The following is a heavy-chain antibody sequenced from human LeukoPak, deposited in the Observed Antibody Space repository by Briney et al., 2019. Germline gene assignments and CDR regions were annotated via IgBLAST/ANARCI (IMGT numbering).Heavy chain of an antibody. J-gene: IGHJ4*02. CDR1: GGSFSGYY. D-gene: IGHD2-15*01. CDR3: ARIHRYCSGGACYVLDN. CDR2: INHSGST. Sequence: SETLSLTCAVYGGSFSGYYWSWIRQPPGKGLEWIGEINHSGSTNYNPSLKSRITISVDTSRNQFSLQLSSVTAADTAVYYCARIHRYCSGGACYVLDNWGQGTLVAVSS. V-gene: IGHV4-34*01.